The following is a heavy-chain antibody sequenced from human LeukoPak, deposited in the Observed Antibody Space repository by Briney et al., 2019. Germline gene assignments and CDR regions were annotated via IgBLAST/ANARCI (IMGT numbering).Heavy chain of an antibody. J-gene: IGHJ4*02. CDR2: ISGSGGST. CDR1: GFTFSSYA. V-gene: IGHV3-23*01. Sequence: RGSLRLSCAASGFTFSSYAMSWVRQAPGKGLEWVSAISGSGGSTYYADSVKGRFTISRDNSKNTLYLQMNSLRAEDTAVYYCAKDEAAAGGGYYWGQGTLVTVSS. CDR3: AKDEAAAGGGYY. D-gene: IGHD6-13*01.